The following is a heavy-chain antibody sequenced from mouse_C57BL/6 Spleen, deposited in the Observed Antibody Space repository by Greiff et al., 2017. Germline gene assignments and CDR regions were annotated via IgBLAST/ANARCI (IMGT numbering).Heavy chain of an antibody. V-gene: IGHV1-82*01. J-gene: IGHJ3*01. Sequence: QVQLQQSGPELVKPGASVKISCKASGYAFSSSWMNWVKQRPGKGLAWIGRIYPGDGDTNYNGKFKGKATLTADKSSSTAYMQLSSLTSEDSAVYFWSREGIYYYGSSYWFAYWGQGTLVTVSA. CDR3: SREGIYYYGSSYWFAY. CDR2: IYPGDGDT. D-gene: IGHD1-1*01. CDR1: GYAFSSSW.